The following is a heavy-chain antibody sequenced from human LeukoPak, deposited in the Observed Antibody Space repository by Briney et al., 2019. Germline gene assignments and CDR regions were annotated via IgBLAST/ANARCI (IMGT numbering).Heavy chain of an antibody. J-gene: IGHJ4*02. CDR3: VRASGSFDY. CDR2: IWSDGSNQ. CDR1: GFTFSDYG. Sequence: GGTLRLSCAASGFTFSDYGIHWVRRAPGKGLEWVAVIWSDGSNQYYADSVKGRFTISRDNSRKTLYLQMNSLRVEDTAVYYCVRASGSFDYWGQGTLVTVSS. D-gene: IGHD3-10*01. V-gene: IGHV3-33*01.